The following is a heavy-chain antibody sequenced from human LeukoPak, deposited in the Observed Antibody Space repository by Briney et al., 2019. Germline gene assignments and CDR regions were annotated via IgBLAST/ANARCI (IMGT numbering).Heavy chain of an antibody. V-gene: IGHV3-33*01. Sequence: PGGSLRLSCAASGFTFSSYGMHWVRQAPGKGLEWVAVIWYDGSNKYYADSVKGRFTISRDNSKNTLYLQMNSLRAEDTAVYYCARDGSSGYPLYYFDYWGQGTLVTVSS. CDR3: ARDGSSGYPLYYFDY. CDR1: GFTFSSYG. CDR2: IWYDGSNK. J-gene: IGHJ4*02. D-gene: IGHD3-22*01.